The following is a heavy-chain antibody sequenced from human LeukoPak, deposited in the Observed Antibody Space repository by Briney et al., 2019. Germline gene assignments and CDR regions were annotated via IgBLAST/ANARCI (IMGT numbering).Heavy chain of an antibody. CDR2: IYHSGST. D-gene: IGHD3-10*01. CDR1: GNSISSGYY. V-gene: IGHV4-38-2*01. CDR3: ARVRGEDYYMDV. Sequence: PSETLSLTCAVSGNSISSGYYWGWIRQPPGKGLEWIGSIYHSGSTHYNPSPKSRVTISVDTSKNQFSLKLRSVTAADTAVYYCARVRGEDYYMDVWGKGTTVTVSS. J-gene: IGHJ6*03.